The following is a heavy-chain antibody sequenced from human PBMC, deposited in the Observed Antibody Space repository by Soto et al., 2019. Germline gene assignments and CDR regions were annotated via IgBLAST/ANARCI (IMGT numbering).Heavy chain of an antibody. D-gene: IGHD1-26*01. Sequence: SETLSLTCTVSGGSISSHYWSWVRQASGKGLEWIGHIYYRGSTSYNPSLRSRSTISVDTSNNQFSLKLNSVTTADTAVYYCARDGREASGMDVWGQGTKVTVSS. V-gene: IGHV4-59*11. CDR3: ARDGREASGMDV. J-gene: IGHJ6*02. CDR2: IYYRGST. CDR1: GGSISSHY.